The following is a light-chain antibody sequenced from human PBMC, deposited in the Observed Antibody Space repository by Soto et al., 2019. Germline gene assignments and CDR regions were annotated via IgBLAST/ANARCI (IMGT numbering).Light chain of an antibody. CDR3: QQRRNWPLYT. J-gene: IGKJ2*01. CDR2: DTS. Sequence: EIVLTQSPATLSLSPGERATLSCRASQSVDSYLAWYQQKPGQPPSLLIYDTSNRATGVPPRFSGSGSGTDFTLTITSLEPEDFAVYYCQQRRNWPLYTFGQGTKLEIK. V-gene: IGKV3-11*01. CDR1: QSVDSY.